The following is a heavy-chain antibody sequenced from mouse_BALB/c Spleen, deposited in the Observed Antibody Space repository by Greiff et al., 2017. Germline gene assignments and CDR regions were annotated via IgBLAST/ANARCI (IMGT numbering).Heavy chain of an antibody. D-gene: IGHD2-3*01. CDR3: AREVTTYAMDY. CDR1: GFTFSDYY. Sequence: DVMLVESGGGLVKPGGSLKLSCAASGFTFSDYYMYWVRQTPEKRLEWVATISDGGSYTYYPDSVKGRFTISRDNAKNNLYLQMSSLKSEDTAMYYCAREVTTYAMDYWGQGTSVTVSS. J-gene: IGHJ4*01. CDR2: ISDGGSYT. V-gene: IGHV5-4*02.